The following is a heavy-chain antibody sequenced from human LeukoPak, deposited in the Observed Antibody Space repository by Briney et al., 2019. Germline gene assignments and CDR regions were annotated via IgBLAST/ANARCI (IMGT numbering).Heavy chain of an antibody. D-gene: IGHD5-12*01. CDR2: IYSGGST. V-gene: IGHV3-53*01. Sequence: GGSLRLSCAASGFTVSSNYMSWVRQAPGKGLERVSVIYSGGSTYYADSVKGRFTISRDNSKNTLYLQMNSLRAEDTAVYYCASRGYSGRFDYWGQGTLVTVSS. CDR3: ASRGYSGRFDY. J-gene: IGHJ4*02. CDR1: GFTVSSNY.